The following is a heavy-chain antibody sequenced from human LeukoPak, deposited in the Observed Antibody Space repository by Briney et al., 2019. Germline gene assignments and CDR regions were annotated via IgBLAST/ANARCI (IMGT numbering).Heavy chain of an antibody. CDR1: GFTFSSYA. CDR3: AKDLYYGGNLGDAFDI. D-gene: IGHD4-23*01. J-gene: IGHJ3*02. CDR2: ISYDGSNK. V-gene: IGHV3-30-3*01. Sequence: GGSLRLSCAASGFTFSSYAMHWVRQAPGKGLEWVAVISYDGSNKYYADSVKGRFTISRDNSKNTLYLQMNSLRAEDTAVYYCAKDLYYGGNLGDAFDIWGQGTMVTVSS.